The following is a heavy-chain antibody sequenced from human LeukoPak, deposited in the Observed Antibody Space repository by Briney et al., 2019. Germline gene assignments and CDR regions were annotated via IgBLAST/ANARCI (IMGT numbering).Heavy chain of an antibody. Sequence: SETLSLTCTVSGGPISSHYWNWSRQPPGKGLEWIGYISNSGSTNYDPTLKSRVTISVDTSKNQFSLNLSSVTAADTAVYYCARMDTSYYFDYWGQGTLVTVSS. CDR1: GGPISSHY. CDR2: ISNSGST. J-gene: IGHJ4*02. CDR3: ARMDTSYYFDY. D-gene: IGHD3/OR15-3a*01. V-gene: IGHV4-59*11.